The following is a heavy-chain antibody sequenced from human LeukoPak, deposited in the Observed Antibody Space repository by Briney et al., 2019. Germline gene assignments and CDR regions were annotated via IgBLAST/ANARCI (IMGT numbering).Heavy chain of an antibody. CDR2: ISGSGGST. J-gene: IGHJ4*02. CDR1: GFTFSSYA. Sequence: PGGSLRLSCAASGFTFSSYAMSWVRQAPGKGLGWVSAISGSGGSTYYADSVKGRFTISRDNSKNTLYLQMNSLRAEDTAVYYCAKTGSSGWYYFDYWGQGTLVTVSS. V-gene: IGHV3-23*01. CDR3: AKTGSSGWYYFDY. D-gene: IGHD6-19*01.